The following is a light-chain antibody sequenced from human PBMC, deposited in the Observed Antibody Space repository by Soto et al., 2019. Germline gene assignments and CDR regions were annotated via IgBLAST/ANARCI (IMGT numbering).Light chain of an antibody. CDR2: EVS. CDR3: SSYASSSSS. Sequence: QSVLTQPGSVSGSPGQSITISCTGTSSDVGGYNYVSWYQQHPGKAPKLVIYEVSNRPSGVSNRFSGSKSGNTASLTISGLQAEDEADYYCSSYASSSSSFGNGKKVTV. J-gene: IGLJ1*01. V-gene: IGLV2-14*03. CDR1: SSDVGGYNY.